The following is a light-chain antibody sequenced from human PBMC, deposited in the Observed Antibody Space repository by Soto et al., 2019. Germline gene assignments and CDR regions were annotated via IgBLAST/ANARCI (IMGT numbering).Light chain of an antibody. J-gene: IGLJ2*01. CDR2: DVS. V-gene: IGLV2-14*01. Sequence: QSALIQPASVSGSPGQSITISCTGTSSDVGAYNYVSWYQQYPGKAPKVIIYDVSNRPSGVSNRFSGSKSGNTASLTISGLQAEDEADYYCCSYTTSSTVVFGGGTKLTVL. CDR1: SSDVGAYNY. CDR3: CSYTTSSTVV.